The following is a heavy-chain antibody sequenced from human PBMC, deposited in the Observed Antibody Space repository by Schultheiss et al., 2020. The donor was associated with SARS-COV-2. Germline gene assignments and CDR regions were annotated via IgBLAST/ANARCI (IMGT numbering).Heavy chain of an antibody. Sequence: SETLSLTCAVYGGSSSAFYWTWIRQPPGKGLEWIGEVNHSGSTNYNPSLKSRVTISVDTSKNQFSLKLSSVTAADTAVYYCARGLGGHDYWGQGTLVTVSS. CDR1: GGSSSAFY. CDR3: ARGLGGHDY. J-gene: IGHJ4*02. CDR2: VNHSGST. D-gene: IGHD3-16*01. V-gene: IGHV4-34*01.